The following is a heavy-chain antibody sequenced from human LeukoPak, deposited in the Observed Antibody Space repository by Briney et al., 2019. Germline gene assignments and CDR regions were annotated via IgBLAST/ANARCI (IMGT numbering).Heavy chain of an antibody. CDR2: MNPNSGNT. CDR3: AREYGSGRGHDC. CDR1: GYTFTSYD. V-gene: IGHV1-8*01. Sequence: ASVKVSCKASGYTFTSYDINWVRQATGQGLEWMGWMNPNSGNTGYAQKFQGRVTMTRNTSISTAYMELSSLRSEDTAVYYCAREYGSGRGHDCWGRGTLVTVSS. D-gene: IGHD3-10*01. J-gene: IGHJ4*02.